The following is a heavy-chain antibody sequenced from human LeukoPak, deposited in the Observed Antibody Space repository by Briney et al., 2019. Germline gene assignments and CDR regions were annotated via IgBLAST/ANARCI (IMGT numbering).Heavy chain of an antibody. V-gene: IGHV4-39*01. Sequence: SETLSLTCTVSGGSITGSSYYWGWIRQPPGKGLEWIGSMYYSGSIYYNPSLKSRLTISVDTSKNQFSLKLTSVTAADTAVYYCARQYYDNTGYYYFDYWGQGTLVTVSS. CDR2: MYYSGSI. D-gene: IGHD3-22*01. CDR3: ARQYYDNTGYYYFDY. CDR1: GGSITGSSYY. J-gene: IGHJ4*02.